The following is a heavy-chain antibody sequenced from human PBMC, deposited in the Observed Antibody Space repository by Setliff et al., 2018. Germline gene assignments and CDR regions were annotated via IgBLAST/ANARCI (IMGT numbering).Heavy chain of an antibody. Sequence: GASVKVSCKASGGTFSSYAISWVRQAPGQGLEWMGGIIPIFGTANYAQKFQGRVTITADKSTSTAYMELSRLTSEDTAVYYCALEYSNSSPTVYYYMDVWGKGTTVTSP. CDR2: IIPIFGTA. V-gene: IGHV1-69*06. D-gene: IGHD6-6*01. J-gene: IGHJ6*03. CDR3: ALEYSNSSPTVYYYMDV. CDR1: GGTFSSYA.